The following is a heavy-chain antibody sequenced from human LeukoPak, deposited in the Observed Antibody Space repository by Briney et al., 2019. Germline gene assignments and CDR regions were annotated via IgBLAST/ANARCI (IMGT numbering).Heavy chain of an antibody. CDR1: GFTFNSYA. CDR2: MSGSSAGGTT. Sequence: GGSLGLSCVASGFTFNSYAMSWVRQAPGKRLEWVSTMSGSSAGGTTYYADSVKGRFTISRDNFKNTLYLQMNSLRAEDTAVYYCAKATLVSCTGATCYPFDYWGQGILVTVSS. D-gene: IGHD2-8*02. J-gene: IGHJ4*02. V-gene: IGHV3-23*01. CDR3: AKATLVSCTGATCYPFDY.